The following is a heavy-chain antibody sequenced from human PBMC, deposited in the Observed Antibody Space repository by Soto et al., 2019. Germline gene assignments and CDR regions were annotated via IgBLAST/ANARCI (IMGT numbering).Heavy chain of an antibody. Sequence: QVQLVQSGAEVKKPGSSVKVSCKASGGTFSNYAISWVRQAPGQGLEWMGGIIPIFGTANYAQKFQGRVTITADKSTSTAYMELSSLRSEDTAVYYCARGVYCGGDRYSHFDYWGQGTLVTVSS. CDR3: ARGVYCGGDRYSHFDY. D-gene: IGHD2-21*02. J-gene: IGHJ4*02. V-gene: IGHV1-69*06. CDR2: IIPIFGTA. CDR1: GGTFSNYA.